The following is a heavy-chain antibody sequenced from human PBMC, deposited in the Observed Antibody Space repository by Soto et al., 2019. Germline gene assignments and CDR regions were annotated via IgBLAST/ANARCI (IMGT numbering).Heavy chain of an antibody. CDR1: GGTFGNSA. V-gene: IGHV1-69*05. CDR3: ARDKDRQQLGGNYYYGIDV. D-gene: IGHD3-3*02. J-gene: IGHJ6*02. CDR2: ITPIFPTP. Sequence: QVQLVQSGAEVKKPGSSVTVSCKASGGTFGNSAISWVRQAPGQGLEWMGGITPIFPTPDYAQKFQGRATXTXAXXTSTAYMELTSLRSADTAVYYCARDKDRQQLGGNYYYGIDVWGQGTTVTVSS.